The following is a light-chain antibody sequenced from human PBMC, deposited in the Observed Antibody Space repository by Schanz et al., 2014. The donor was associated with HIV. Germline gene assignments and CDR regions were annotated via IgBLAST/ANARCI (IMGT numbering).Light chain of an antibody. CDR3: QQRSSWPLFT. V-gene: IGKV3-11*01. CDR1: QSVGSY. CDR2: DAS. Sequence: EIVLTQSPATLALSPGERATLSCRASQSVGSYLAWYQQKPGQAPRLLIYDASNRATGIPARFSGSWSGTDFTLTITSLEPEDCAVYYCQQRSSWPLFTFGQGTKLEIK. J-gene: IGKJ2*01.